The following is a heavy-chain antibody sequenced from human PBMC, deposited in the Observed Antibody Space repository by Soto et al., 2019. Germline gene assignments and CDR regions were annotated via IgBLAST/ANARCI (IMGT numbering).Heavy chain of an antibody. D-gene: IGHD2-2*01. J-gene: IGHJ5*02. CDR1: GFTFSSYA. CDR3: ANRVPAVDRGWFDP. Sequence: GGSLRLSCAASGFTFSSYAMSWVRQAPGKGLEWVSVISDSGASTYYADSVKGRFTISRENSKNTLYLQMNSLRAEDTAVYYCANRVPAVDRGWFDPWGQGTLVTVSS. V-gene: IGHV3-23*01. CDR2: ISDSGAST.